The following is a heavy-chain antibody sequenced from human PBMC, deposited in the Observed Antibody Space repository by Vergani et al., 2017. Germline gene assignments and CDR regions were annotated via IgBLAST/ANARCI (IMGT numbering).Heavy chain of an antibody. V-gene: IGHV4-30-4*08. CDR3: ARAIPPVYSSSGTCFDY. CDR2: IYYSGST. Sequence: QVQLQESGPGLVKPSQTLSLTCTVSGGSISIGDYYWSWIRQPPGKGLDWSGYIYYSGSTYYNPSLKSRVTISVATSKHQFSLKLSSVTAADTAVYYCARAIPPVYSSSGTCFDYWGQGTLVTVSS. D-gene: IGHD6-13*01. J-gene: IGHJ4*02. CDR1: GGSISIGDYY.